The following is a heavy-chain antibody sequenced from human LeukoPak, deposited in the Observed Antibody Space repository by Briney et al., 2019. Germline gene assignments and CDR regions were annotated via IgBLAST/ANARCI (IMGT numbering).Heavy chain of an antibody. D-gene: IGHD5-24*01. CDR1: GGSFSGYY. J-gene: IGHJ1*01. CDR3: ASSRRDGYNGAPRQSFQH. V-gene: IGHV4-34*01. CDR2: INHSGST. Sequence: SETLSLTCAVYGGSFSGYYWSWIRQPPGKGLEWIGEINHSGSTNYNPSLKSRVTISVDTSKNQFSLKLSSVTAADTAVYYCASSRRDGYNGAPRQSFQHWGQGTLVTVSS.